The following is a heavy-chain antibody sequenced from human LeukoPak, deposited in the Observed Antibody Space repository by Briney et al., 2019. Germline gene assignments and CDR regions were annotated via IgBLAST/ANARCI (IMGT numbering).Heavy chain of an antibody. D-gene: IGHD2-15*01. V-gene: IGHV3-21*01. J-gene: IGHJ4*03. CDR3: ARDRPTGASPEFVDK. CDR1: GFTFSNHA. Sequence: GGSLRDSRTASGFTFSNHAMTWVRQAPGKGLEWVSSMSSGGTYIYYADSVRGRFTISRDNAKNSLYLVMNSLRAEDTATYYCARDRPTGASPEFVDKWGQGTLVTVSS. CDR2: MSSGGTYI.